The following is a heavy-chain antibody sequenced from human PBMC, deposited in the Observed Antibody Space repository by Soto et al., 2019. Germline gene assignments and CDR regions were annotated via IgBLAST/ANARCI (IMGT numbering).Heavy chain of an antibody. V-gene: IGHV3-30*18. CDR3: AKDRSNSWTFDY. CDR1: GFTFPRDG. D-gene: IGHD1-26*01. J-gene: IGHJ4*02. CDR2: ISYDGRSR. Sequence: GGSLRLSCAASGFTFPRDGMHWVRPAPGKGLEWVAVISYDGRSRYYADSVKGRFAISRDDSKNTLYLQMNSLRPEDTAVYYCAKDRSNSWTFDYWGLGTLVTVSS.